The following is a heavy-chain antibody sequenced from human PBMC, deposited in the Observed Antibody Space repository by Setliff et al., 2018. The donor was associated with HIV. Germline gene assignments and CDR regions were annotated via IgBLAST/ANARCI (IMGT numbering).Heavy chain of an antibody. D-gene: IGHD3-9*01. V-gene: IGHV1-18*01. J-gene: IGHJ6*02. Sequence: GASVKVSCKASGYTISAHGVSWVRHVPGHGLEWMGWISGDTGDIKYSQRFEGRLTMTTETSTTTAYMELRSLRSDDTAVYYCAIDGLSYNILPGSIAYFHAGMDVWGQGTTVTVSS. CDR3: AIDGLSYNILPGSIAYFHAGMDV. CDR1: GYTISAHG. CDR2: ISGDTGDI.